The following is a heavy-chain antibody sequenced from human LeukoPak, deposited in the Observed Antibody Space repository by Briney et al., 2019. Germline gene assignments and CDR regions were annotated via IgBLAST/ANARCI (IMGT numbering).Heavy chain of an antibody. Sequence: GASVKVSCKAVGYTFTSYYMHWVRQAPGQGLEWMGLMNPSGGDTDYAQNFQGRVTMTWDTSTSTGYMELSSLRSEDTAVYYCARRFCSSTTCAGTPRGAFDIWGQGTRVTVSS. CDR3: ARRFCSSTTCAGTPRGAFDI. V-gene: IGHV1-46*01. CDR1: GYTFTSYY. D-gene: IGHD2-2*01. J-gene: IGHJ3*02. CDR2: MNPSGGDT.